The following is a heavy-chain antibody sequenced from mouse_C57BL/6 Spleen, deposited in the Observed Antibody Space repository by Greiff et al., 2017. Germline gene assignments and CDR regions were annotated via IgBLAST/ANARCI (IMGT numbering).Heavy chain of an antibody. V-gene: IGHV1-50*01. CDR3: ARGSSYYFDY. Sequence: QVQLQQSGAELVKPGASVKLSCKASGYTFTSYWMQWVKQRPGQGLEWIGEIDPSDSYTNYNQKFKGKATLTVDTSSSTAYMQLSSLTSEDSAVYYCARGSSYYFDYCGQGTTLTVSS. CDR1: GYTFTSYW. J-gene: IGHJ2*01. D-gene: IGHD1-1*01. CDR2: IDPSDSYT.